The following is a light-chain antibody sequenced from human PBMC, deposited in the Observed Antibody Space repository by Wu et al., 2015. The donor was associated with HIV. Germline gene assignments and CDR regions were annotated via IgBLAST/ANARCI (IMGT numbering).Light chain of an antibody. V-gene: IGKV3-15*01. CDR3: QQYNNRWT. Sequence: EIVMTQSPATLSVSPGERVTLSCRASQSVGTNLAWYQQKVDQTPRLLIYSASRRVGGISDRFTGSGSGTEFTLTIGSLQSEDFAVYYCQQYNNRWTFGQGTKVEIK. CDR1: QSVGTN. CDR2: SAS. J-gene: IGKJ1*01.